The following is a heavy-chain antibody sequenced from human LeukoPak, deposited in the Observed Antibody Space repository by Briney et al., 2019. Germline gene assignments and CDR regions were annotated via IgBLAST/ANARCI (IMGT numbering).Heavy chain of an antibody. J-gene: IGHJ5*02. D-gene: IGHD2-21*02. CDR2: ISGRDRET. V-gene: IGHV3-23*01. CDR1: GFMFTTYP. Sequence: GGSLTLSCVASGFMFTTYPMTWLRHAPGKELEWVSSISGRDRETYYADFVKGRFSISRDNSKNTLFLQMISLSHEDTAVYYCATDWQVTKFDHRGQGTLVTVSS. CDR3: ATDWQVTKFDH.